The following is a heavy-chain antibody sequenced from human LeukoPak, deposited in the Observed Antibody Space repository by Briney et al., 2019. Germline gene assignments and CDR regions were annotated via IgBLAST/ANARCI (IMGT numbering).Heavy chain of an antibody. CDR3: ARLCYDSSGYYCPLDY. Sequence: ASVKVSCKASGYTFTSYGINWVRQATGQGLEWMGWMNPNSGNTGYAQKFQGRVTITRNTSISTAYMELSSLRSEDTAVYYCARLCYDSSGYYCPLDYWGQGTLVTVSS. CDR1: GYTFTSYG. CDR2: MNPNSGNT. D-gene: IGHD3-22*01. J-gene: IGHJ4*02. V-gene: IGHV1-8*03.